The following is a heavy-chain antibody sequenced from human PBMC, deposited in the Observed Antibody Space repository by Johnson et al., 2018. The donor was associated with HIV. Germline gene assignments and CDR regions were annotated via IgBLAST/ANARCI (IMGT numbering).Heavy chain of an antibody. D-gene: IGHD3-3*01. V-gene: IGHV3-NL1*01. J-gene: IGHJ3*01. CDR3: ARVRRYDPDGAFDV. Sequence: QVQLVESGGGVVQPGRSLRLSCAASGFTFSSYGMHWVRQAPGKGLEWVSAISGSGSSTYYADSVRGRFTISRDNSKNSLYLQMNSLRADDTAVYYCARVRRYDPDGAFDVWGQGTMVTVSS. CDR2: ISGSGSST. CDR1: GFTFSSYG.